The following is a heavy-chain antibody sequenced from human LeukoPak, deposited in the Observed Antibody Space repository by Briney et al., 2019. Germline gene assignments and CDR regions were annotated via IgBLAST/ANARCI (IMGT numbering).Heavy chain of an antibody. CDR2: IYYSGST. CDR1: GGPISSSSYY. V-gene: IGHV4-39*01. CDR3: ARLNDFWSAPEPGFDY. Sequence: PSETLSLTCTVSGGPISSSSYYWGWIRQPPGKGLEWIGSIYYSGSTYYNPSLKSRVTISVDTSKNQFSLKLSSVTAADTAVYYCARLNDFWSAPEPGFDYWGQGTLVTVSS. D-gene: IGHD3-3*01. J-gene: IGHJ4*02.